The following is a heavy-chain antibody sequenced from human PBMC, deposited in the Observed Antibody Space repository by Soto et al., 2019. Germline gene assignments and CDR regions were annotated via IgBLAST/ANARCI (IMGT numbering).Heavy chain of an antibody. D-gene: IGHD3-10*01. J-gene: IGHJ6*02. CDR1: GYTFTSYD. Sequence: ASVKVSCKASGYTFTSYDINWVRQATGQGLEWMGWMNPNSGNTGYAQKFQGRVTMTRNASISTAYMELSSLRSEDTAVYYCASWKRVRGPANYYYGMDVWGQGTTVTVSS. CDR3: ASWKRVRGPANYYYGMDV. CDR2: MNPNSGNT. V-gene: IGHV1-8*01.